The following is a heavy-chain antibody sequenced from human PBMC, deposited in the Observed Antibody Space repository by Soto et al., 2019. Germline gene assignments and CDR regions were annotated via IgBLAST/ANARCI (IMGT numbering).Heavy chain of an antibody. V-gene: IGHV1-46*01. J-gene: IGHJ4*02. CDR3: ARVPYSYCLLSYLDS. CDR2: INPNGGDT. Sequence: GSSVKVSCKASGYTFTYYHVHWVRQAPGQGLEWMGIINPNGGDTTYAQKFQGRVTMNRDTSMSTVYMEVSSLTSEDTALYYCARVPYSYCLLSYLDSWGQGTLVTVSS. D-gene: IGHD5-18*01. CDR1: GYTFTYYH.